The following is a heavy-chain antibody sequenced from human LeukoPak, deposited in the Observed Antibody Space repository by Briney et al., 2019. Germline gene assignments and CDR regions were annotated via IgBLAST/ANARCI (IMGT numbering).Heavy chain of an antibody. J-gene: IGHJ4*02. CDR3: AKDVRYSNGD. Sequence: QSGGSLRLSCAASGFTFSTYDMSWVRQAPGKGPEWVSLISGSGGSTYHADSVKGRFTISRDNSKNTLYLQMNSLRAEDTAVYYCAKDVRYSNGDWGQGTPVTVSS. CDR1: GFTFSTYD. D-gene: IGHD4-11*01. CDR2: ISGSGGST. V-gene: IGHV3-23*01.